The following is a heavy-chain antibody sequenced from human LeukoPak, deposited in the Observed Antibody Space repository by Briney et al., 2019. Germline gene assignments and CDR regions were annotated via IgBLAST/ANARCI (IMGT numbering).Heavy chain of an antibody. CDR3: ARRVAAADNWFDP. V-gene: IGHV5-10-1*01. J-gene: IGHJ5*02. CDR1: GYSFTSYW. Sequence: KPGESLKISCKGSGYSFTSYWISWVRQMPGNGLEWMGRIDPSDSYTNYSPSFQGHVTISADKSISTAYLQWSSLKASDTAMYYCARRVAAADNWFDPWGQGTLVTVSS. CDR2: IDPSDSYT. D-gene: IGHD6-13*01.